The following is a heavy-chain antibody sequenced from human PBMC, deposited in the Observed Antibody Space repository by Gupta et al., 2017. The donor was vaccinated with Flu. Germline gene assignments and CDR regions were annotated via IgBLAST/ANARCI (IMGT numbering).Heavy chain of an antibody. D-gene: IGHD3-3*01. Sequence: RQATGKGLEWVSAIGTAGDTYYPGSVKGRFTISRENAKNSLYLQMNSLRAGDTAVYYCARGVRFLGQRWFDPWGQGTLVTVSS. V-gene: IGHV3-13*01. CDR2: IGTAGDT. J-gene: IGHJ5*02. CDR3: ARGVRFLGQRWFDP.